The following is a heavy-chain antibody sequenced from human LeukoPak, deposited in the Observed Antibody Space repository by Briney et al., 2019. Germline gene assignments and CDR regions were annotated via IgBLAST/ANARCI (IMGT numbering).Heavy chain of an antibody. J-gene: IGHJ4*02. V-gene: IGHV3-53*04. Sequence: PGGSLRLSCAASWFTVSSNYMSWVRQAPGKGLVWVSVIYSGGSTYYADSVKGRFTISRHNSKNTLYLQMNSLRAEDTAVYYCATSSRDGYTKEGYWGQGTLVTVSS. D-gene: IGHD5-24*01. CDR3: ATSSRDGYTKEGY. CDR1: WFTVSSNY. CDR2: IYSGGST.